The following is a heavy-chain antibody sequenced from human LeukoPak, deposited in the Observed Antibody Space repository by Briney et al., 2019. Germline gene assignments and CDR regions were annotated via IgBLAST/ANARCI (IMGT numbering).Heavy chain of an antibody. Sequence: GGSLRLSCAASGFTFSSFSMTWVRQAPGKGLEWVSSIIVSGTTYYADSVKGRLTISRDSFRGTLFLQMDSLRVEDTAVYFCAKGSVGNADFASWGQGALVTVSS. CDR2: IIVSGTT. CDR3: AKGSVGNADFAS. CDR1: GFTFSSFS. V-gene: IGHV3-23*01. J-gene: IGHJ4*02. D-gene: IGHD6-25*01.